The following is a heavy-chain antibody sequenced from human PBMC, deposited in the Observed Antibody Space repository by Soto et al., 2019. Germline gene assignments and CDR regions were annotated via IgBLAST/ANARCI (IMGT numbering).Heavy chain of an antibody. V-gene: IGHV3-15*07. CDR2: IKRKIDAEAT. D-gene: IGHD2-15*01. CDR1: GFSFSNAW. Sequence: EVQLVESGGGLVKPGGSLRLSCAASGFSFSNAWMNWVRQAPGKGLEWVGRIKRKIDAEATDYAAPVKGRFTVTRNASNTALYLHMSTLKGDDTAVYYCTTGSVEGVWGQGTTVTVSS. CDR3: TTGSVEGV. J-gene: IGHJ6*02.